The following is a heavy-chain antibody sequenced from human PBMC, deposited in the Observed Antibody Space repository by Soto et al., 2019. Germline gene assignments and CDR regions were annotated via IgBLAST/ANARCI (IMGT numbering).Heavy chain of an antibody. Sequence: QITLKESGPTLVKPTQTLTLTCTFSGFSLSTSGVGVGWIRQPPGKALEWLALIYWDDDKRYSPSLKSRLTITKDTSKNQVVLTMTIMDPVDTATYYCAHKSHLAAAWWFDPWGQGTLVTVSS. CDR3: AHKSHLAAAWWFDP. D-gene: IGHD6-13*01. CDR2: IYWDDDK. J-gene: IGHJ5*02. CDR1: GFSLSTSGVG. V-gene: IGHV2-5*02.